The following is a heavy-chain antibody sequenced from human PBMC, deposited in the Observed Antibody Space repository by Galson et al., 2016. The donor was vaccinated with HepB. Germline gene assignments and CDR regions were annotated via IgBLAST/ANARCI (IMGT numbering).Heavy chain of an antibody. D-gene: IGHD5-24*01. CDR2: IGTDASRT. CDR1: GFTFSDYW. CDR3: ARDGLQFRAFDY. V-gene: IGHV3-74*01. Sequence: SLRLSCAVSGFTFSDYWIHWVRQGPGKGLEWVSRIGTDASRTHYADSVKGRFTISRDNAKNTVYLQMNSLRAGDTAVYYCARDGLQFRAFDYWGQGTLVTVSS. J-gene: IGHJ4*02.